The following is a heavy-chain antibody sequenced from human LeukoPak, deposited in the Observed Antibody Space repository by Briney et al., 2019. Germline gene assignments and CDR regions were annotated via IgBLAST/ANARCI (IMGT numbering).Heavy chain of an antibody. Sequence: PGGSLRLSCAASGFTFSSYWMSWVRQAPGKGLEWVANIKQDGSEKYYVDSVKGRFTISRDNARNTLYLQMNSLRADDTAFYYCAKATDSSGWSAFDYWGQGTVVAVSS. D-gene: IGHD6-19*01. V-gene: IGHV3-7*03. CDR2: IKQDGSEK. J-gene: IGHJ4*02. CDR3: AKATDSSGWSAFDY. CDR1: GFTFSSYW.